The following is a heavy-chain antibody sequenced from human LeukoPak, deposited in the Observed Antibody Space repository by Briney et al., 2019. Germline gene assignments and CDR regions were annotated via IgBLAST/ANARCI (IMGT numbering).Heavy chain of an antibody. J-gene: IGHJ6*03. CDR1: GLTFSSYG. Sequence: PGGSLRLSCAASGLTFSSYGMHWVRQAPGKGLEWVAFIRYDGSNKYYADSVKGRFTISRDNSKNTLYLQMNSLRAEDTAVYYCAKPLHTRDYGGSYYYMDVWGKGTTVSISS. V-gene: IGHV3-30*02. D-gene: IGHD4-17*01. CDR2: IRYDGSNK. CDR3: AKPLHTRDYGGSYYYMDV.